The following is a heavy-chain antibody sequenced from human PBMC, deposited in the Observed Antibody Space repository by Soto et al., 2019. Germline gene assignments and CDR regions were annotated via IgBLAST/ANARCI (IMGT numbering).Heavy chain of an antibody. V-gene: IGHV4-31*03. CDR1: GAYVNTGGYY. CDR3: ARAPGNERLVY. Sequence: QVQLQESGPGLVKPSQTLSLTCTVSGAYVNTGGYYWSWVRQYPGKGLEWIGYIYHSGDTYYNPSLKSRLTISVDTSKNHFSLSLSSVTVADTAVYYCARAPGNERLVYWGQGTLVIVSS. D-gene: IGHD1-1*01. CDR2: IYHSGDT. J-gene: IGHJ4*02.